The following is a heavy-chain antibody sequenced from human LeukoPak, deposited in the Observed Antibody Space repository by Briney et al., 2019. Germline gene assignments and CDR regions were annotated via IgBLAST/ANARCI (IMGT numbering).Heavy chain of an antibody. D-gene: IGHD3-22*01. CDR3: ARDTKYYYDSSGYPPDAFDI. Sequence: PGGSLRRSCAASAFTVSSYEMNWVRQAPGKGLEWGSYISSSGSTIYYAGSVKGRFTISRHNAKNSLYLQMNSLRAEDTAVYYCARDTKYYYDSSGYPPDAFDIWGQGTMVTVSS. CDR2: ISSSGSTI. V-gene: IGHV3-48*03. CDR1: AFTVSSYE. J-gene: IGHJ3*02.